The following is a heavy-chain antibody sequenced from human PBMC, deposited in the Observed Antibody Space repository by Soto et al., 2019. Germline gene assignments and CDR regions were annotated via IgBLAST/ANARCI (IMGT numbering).Heavy chain of an antibody. CDR1: GFTFSSYA. Sequence: PGGSLRLSCATSGFTFSSYAMSWVRQAPGKGLEWVSAISGSGASTYYVDSVTGRFTISRDNSKNTLYLQMNSLRAEDTAVYYCAKMPYSNSGYWLDPWGQGTLVTVSS. CDR3: AKMPYSNSGYWLDP. J-gene: IGHJ5*02. D-gene: IGHD4-4*01. CDR2: ISGSGAST. V-gene: IGHV3-23*01.